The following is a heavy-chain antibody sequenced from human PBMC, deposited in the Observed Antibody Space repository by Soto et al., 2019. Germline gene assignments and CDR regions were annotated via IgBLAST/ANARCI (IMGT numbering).Heavy chain of an antibody. CDR3: ARSLRNDFFDY. D-gene: IGHD3-3*01. CDR2: IFYTGST. J-gene: IGHJ4*02. CDR1: GGTLSRHL. V-gene: IGHV4-59*11. Sequence: SETLSLTCTVSGGTLSRHLWPWFRPPPGKGLEFIGHIFYTGSTNYNPSLKSRVSISLDTSKSQFSLKLSSVTAADTAVYYCARSLRNDFFDYWGQGALVTVAS.